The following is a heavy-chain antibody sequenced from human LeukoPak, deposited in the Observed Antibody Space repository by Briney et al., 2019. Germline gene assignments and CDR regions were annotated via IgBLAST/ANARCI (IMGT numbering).Heavy chain of an antibody. CDR3: ARDRGYSGSNSYGMDV. J-gene: IGHJ6*02. CDR2: INPSGGST. Sequence: ASVKVSCTASGYTFTSYYMHWVRQAPGQGLEWMGIINPSGGSTSYAQKFQGRVTMTRDTSTSTVYMELSSLRSEDTAVYYCARDRGYSGSNSYGMDVWGQGTTVTVSS. CDR1: GYTFTSYY. V-gene: IGHV1-46*01. D-gene: IGHD1-26*01.